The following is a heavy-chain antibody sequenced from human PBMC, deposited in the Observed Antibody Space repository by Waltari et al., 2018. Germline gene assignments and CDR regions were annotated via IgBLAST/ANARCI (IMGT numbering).Heavy chain of an antibody. CDR2: IYYSGST. V-gene: IGHV4-39*01. CDR1: GGSISSSSYY. CDR3: ARSIAGTNWFDP. Sequence: QLQLQESGPGLVKPSETLSLTCTVSGGSISSSSYYWGWIRQPPGKGLEWIGSIYYSGSTYYNPSLKSRVTISVGTSKNQFSLKLSSVTAADTAVYYCARSIAGTNWFDPWGQGTLVTVSS. J-gene: IGHJ5*02. D-gene: IGHD6-13*01.